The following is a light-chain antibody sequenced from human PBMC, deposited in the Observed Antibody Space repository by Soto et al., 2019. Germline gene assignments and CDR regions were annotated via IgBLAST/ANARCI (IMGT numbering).Light chain of an antibody. V-gene: IGKV3-20*01. J-gene: IGKJ1*01. Sequence: EIVLTQSPGTLSLSPGERATLSCRASQSVSNNYLAWYQKKPGQAPRLLIYGASNRATGIPDRFSGSGSGTDFTLTISRLEPEDFAVYYCQQYGSSGTFGQGTKVAIK. CDR2: GAS. CDR1: QSVSNNY. CDR3: QQYGSSGT.